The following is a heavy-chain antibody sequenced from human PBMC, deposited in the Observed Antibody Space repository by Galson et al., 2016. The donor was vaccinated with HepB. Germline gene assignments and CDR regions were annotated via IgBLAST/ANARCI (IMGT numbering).Heavy chain of an antibody. J-gene: IGHJ4*02. D-gene: IGHD3-10*01. Sequence: SLRLSCAASGFTFSDYYMSWIRQAPGKGLEWVSFISSSGSTIYYADSLKGRFTISRDNAKNSLYLQMNSLRAEDTAVYYCAREIRGVIFGKYWGQGTLVTVSS. CDR2: ISSSGSTI. CDR3: AREIRGVIFGKY. CDR1: GFTFSDYY. V-gene: IGHV3-11*01.